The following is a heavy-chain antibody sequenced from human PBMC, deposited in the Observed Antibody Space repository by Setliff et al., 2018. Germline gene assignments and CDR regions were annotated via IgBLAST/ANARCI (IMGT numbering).Heavy chain of an antibody. J-gene: IGHJ4*02. D-gene: IGHD3-10*01. Sequence: ASVKVSCKASGYAFNNYGVAWVRQAPGQGLDWMGWVTIYNGNTKYAQNLQGRLTLTTDRSTSTVYMELGSLTTDDTAIYYCARVESMVRGKNILRHFDYWGQGTQVTVSS. CDR2: VTIYNGNT. CDR3: ARVESMVRGKNILRHFDY. CDR1: GYAFNNYG. V-gene: IGHV1-18*01.